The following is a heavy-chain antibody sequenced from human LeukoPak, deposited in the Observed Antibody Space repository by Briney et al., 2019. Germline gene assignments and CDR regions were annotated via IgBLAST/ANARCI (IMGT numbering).Heavy chain of an antibody. Sequence: PGGSLRLSCAASGFTDSSNYMSWVRQAPGKGLEWVSVIYSGGSTYYADSVKGRFTISRDNSKNTLYLQMNSLRAEDTAVYYCAIYSGYDESVGYWGQGTLVTVSS. D-gene: IGHD5-12*01. CDR1: GFTDSSNY. CDR3: AIYSGYDESVGY. V-gene: IGHV3-66*01. J-gene: IGHJ4*02. CDR2: IYSGGST.